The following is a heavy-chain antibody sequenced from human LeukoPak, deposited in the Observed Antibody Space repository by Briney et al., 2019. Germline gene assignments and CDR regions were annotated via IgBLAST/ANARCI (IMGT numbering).Heavy chain of an antibody. V-gene: IGHV5-51*01. CDR1: GYSITSYW. D-gene: IGHD3-10*01. Sequence: GESLKISCKGSGYSITSYWIGWVRQMAGKGLEWMGIIYPGDSDSRYSPSFEGQVTMSADKSISTAYLQWSSLKASDTAIYYCASPRNYGSGSSDAFDIWGQGTMVTVSS. J-gene: IGHJ3*02. CDR2: IYPGDSDS. CDR3: ASPRNYGSGSSDAFDI.